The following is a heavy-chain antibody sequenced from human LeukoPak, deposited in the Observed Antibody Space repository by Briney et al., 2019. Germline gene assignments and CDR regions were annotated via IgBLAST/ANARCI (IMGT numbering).Heavy chain of an antibody. D-gene: IGHD3-3*01. V-gene: IGHV1-18*01. J-gene: IGHJ4*02. CDR3: GGTYYDFWSGYCSGGNY. CDR1: GYTFTSYG. Sequence: GASVKVSCKASGYTFTSYGISWVRQAPGQGLEWMGWISAYNGNTNYAQKLQGRVTMTTDTSTSTAYMELSSLRSEDTAMYYCGGTYYDFWSGYCSGGNYWGQGTLVTVSS. CDR2: ISAYNGNT.